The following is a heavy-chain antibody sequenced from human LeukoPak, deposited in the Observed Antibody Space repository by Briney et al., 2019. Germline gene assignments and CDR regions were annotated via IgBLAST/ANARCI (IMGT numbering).Heavy chain of an antibody. CDR1: GFTFISYS. CDR2: IIISSSYI. D-gene: IGHD3-22*01. J-gene: IGHJ4*02. V-gene: IGHV3-21*01. Sequence: GGPLRLSVAASGFTFISYSMNWVRQAPGKGLNGVSSIIISSSYIYYADSVKGRFTISRDNAKNSLYLQMNSLRAEDTAVYYCARVATAKYYYDSSGLYPGYWGQGTLVTVSS. CDR3: ARVATAKYYYDSSGLYPGY.